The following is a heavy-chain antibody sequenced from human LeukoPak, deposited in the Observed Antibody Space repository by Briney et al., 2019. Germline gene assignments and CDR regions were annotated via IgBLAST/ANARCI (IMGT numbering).Heavy chain of an antibody. V-gene: IGHV3-23*01. CDR3: AKLLGNPRSFDY. Sequence: GGSLRLSCAASGFTFSSYAMNWVRQTPGKGLEWVSTTGTNTYYAESVKGRFTISRDNSKNTLYLQMNSLRGEDTAIYYCAKLLGNPRSFDYWGQGTLVTVSS. D-gene: IGHD2/OR15-2a*01. J-gene: IGHJ4*02. CDR2: TGTNT. CDR1: GFTFSSYA.